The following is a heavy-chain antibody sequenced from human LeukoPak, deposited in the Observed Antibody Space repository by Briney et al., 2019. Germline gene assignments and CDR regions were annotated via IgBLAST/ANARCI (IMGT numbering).Heavy chain of an antibody. CDR1: GFTFNSYG. D-gene: IGHD6-19*01. V-gene: IGHV3-48*02. CDR3: AREELSGWYAVSGYYYYYGMDV. J-gene: IGHJ6*02. Sequence: GGSLRLSCAASGFTFNSYGMNWVRQAPGKGLEWVSYITSSSTTTHYADSVKGRFTISRDNAKNSLYLQMNSLRDEDTAVYYCAREELSGWYAVSGYYYYYGMDVWGQGTTVTVSS. CDR2: ITSSSTTT.